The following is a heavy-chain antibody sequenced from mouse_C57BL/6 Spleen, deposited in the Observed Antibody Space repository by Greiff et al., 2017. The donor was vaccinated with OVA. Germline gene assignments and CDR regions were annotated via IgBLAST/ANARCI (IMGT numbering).Heavy chain of an antibody. J-gene: IGHJ3*01. V-gene: IGHV1-69*01. D-gene: IGHD2-1*01. CDR1: GYTFTSYW. CDR3: AVTYFAY. Sequence: VQLQQPGAELVMPGASVKLSCKASGYTFTSYWMHWVKQRPGQGLEWIGEIDPSDSYTNYNQKFKGKSTLTVDKSSSTAYMQLSRLASEDSAVYYCAVTYFAYWGQGTLVTVSA. CDR2: IDPSDSYT.